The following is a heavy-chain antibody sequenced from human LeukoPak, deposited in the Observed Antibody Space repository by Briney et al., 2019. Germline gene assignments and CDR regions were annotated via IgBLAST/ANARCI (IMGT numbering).Heavy chain of an antibody. CDR3: ARYSYGRGLDY. V-gene: IGHV3-30*04. CDR2: ISYDGSNK. D-gene: IGHD1-26*01. CDR1: GFTFSSYA. J-gene: IGHJ4*02. Sequence: GGSLRLSCAASGFTFSSYAMHWVRQAPGKGLEWVAVISYDGSNKYYADSVKGRFTISRDNSKNTLYLQMNSLRAEDTAAYYCARYSYGRGLDYWGQGTLVTVSS.